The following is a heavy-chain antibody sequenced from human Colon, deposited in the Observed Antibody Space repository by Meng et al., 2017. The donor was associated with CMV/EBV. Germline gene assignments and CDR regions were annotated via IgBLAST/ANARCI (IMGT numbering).Heavy chain of an antibody. CDR1: GFTFNTFW. CDR2: IKEDGRGQ. V-gene: IGHV3-7*01. Sequence: GESLKICCAASGFTFNTFWMTWVRQAPGKGLEWVANIKEDGRGQWYVDSVKGRFTISRDNARKSLYLQMNSLRAEDTAVYYCVRYENLQHGMDVWGQGTTVTVSS. J-gene: IGHJ6*02. D-gene: IGHD1-1*01. CDR3: VRYENLQHGMDV.